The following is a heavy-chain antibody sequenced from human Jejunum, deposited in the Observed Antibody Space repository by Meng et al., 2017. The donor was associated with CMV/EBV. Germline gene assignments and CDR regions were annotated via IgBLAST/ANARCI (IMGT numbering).Heavy chain of an antibody. V-gene: IGHV3-23*01. CDR2: ITGSGTST. Sequence: WSLRPSCAASGFTFSSHTMRWVRQAPGKGLEWVSSITGSGTSTYYADSVKGRFTVSRDSSKNSLYLQMNSLRAEDTAVYYCAKLTDSWGQGALVTVSS. J-gene: IGHJ4*02. CDR3: AKLTDS. CDR1: GFTFSSHT.